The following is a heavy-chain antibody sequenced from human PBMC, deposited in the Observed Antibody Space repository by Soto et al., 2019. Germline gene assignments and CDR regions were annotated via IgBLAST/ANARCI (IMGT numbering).Heavy chain of an antibody. CDR3: ARGQRFSDWFDP. Sequence: SETLSLTCTVSGGAISTYYWPWIRQPAGKGLEWIGRIYSSGSTKYNPSLQSRVTMSLDTSNNQFSLRLTSVTAADTAVYYCARGQRFSDWFDPWGQGTLVTVSS. V-gene: IGHV4-4*07. J-gene: IGHJ5*02. D-gene: IGHD3-3*01. CDR1: GGAISTYY. CDR2: IYSSGST.